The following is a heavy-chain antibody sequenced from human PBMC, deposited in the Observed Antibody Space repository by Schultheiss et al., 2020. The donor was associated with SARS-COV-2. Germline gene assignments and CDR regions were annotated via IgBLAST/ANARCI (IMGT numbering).Heavy chain of an antibody. CDR3: AASGSYSPIDY. Sequence: GGSLRLSCAASGFTFSSYSMNWVRQAPGKGLEWVANINHDGSEKYYVGSVKGRFTISRDSAKNSLYLQMNSLRAEDTAVYYCAASGSYSPIDYWGQGTLVTVSS. V-gene: IGHV3-7*03. D-gene: IGHD1-26*01. CDR1: GFTFSSYS. J-gene: IGHJ4*02. CDR2: INHDGSEK.